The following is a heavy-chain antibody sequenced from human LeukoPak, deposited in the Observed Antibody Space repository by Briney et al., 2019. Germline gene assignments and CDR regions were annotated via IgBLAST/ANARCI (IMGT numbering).Heavy chain of an antibody. CDR2: IIPMFGTS. J-gene: IGHJ3*01. Sequence: RASVKVSCNASGGTFRSYVITWVRQAPGQGLEWMGGIIPMFGTSNYAQKFQGRVTITTDESTDTAYMEPTNLSSEDTAMYFCARALPIVVVPAAHAFNLWGQGTKVTVSS. D-gene: IGHD2-2*01. CDR1: GGTFRSYV. V-gene: IGHV1-69*05. CDR3: ARALPIVVVPAAHAFNL.